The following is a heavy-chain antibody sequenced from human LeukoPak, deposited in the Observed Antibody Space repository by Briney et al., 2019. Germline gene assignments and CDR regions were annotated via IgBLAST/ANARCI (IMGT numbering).Heavy chain of an antibody. CDR3: ARAAYSSTWYSRYFDL. V-gene: IGHV3-13*01. CDR2: IGTAGEI. Sequence: GGSLRLSSAASGFTFSSYDMHWVRQATGKGLEWVSGIGTAGEIYYPGSVKGRFTISRENAKNSLYLQMNSLGAGDTAVYYCARAAYSSTWYSRYFDLWGRGTLVTVSS. D-gene: IGHD6-13*01. CDR1: GFTFSSYD. J-gene: IGHJ2*01.